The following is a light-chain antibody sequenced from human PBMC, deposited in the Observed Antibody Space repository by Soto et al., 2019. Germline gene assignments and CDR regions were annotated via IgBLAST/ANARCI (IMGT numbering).Light chain of an antibody. Sequence: QSVLTQPPSVSGAPGQRVTISCTGSSSNIGAGYDVHWYQQRPGTAPKLLIFNNNQRPSGVPDRFSGSKSGTSASLAISGLRSGDEADYHCAAWDDSLSGQVFGGGTKLTVL. V-gene: IGLV1-47*02. CDR1: SSNIGAGYD. CDR2: NNN. CDR3: AAWDDSLSGQV. J-gene: IGLJ3*02.